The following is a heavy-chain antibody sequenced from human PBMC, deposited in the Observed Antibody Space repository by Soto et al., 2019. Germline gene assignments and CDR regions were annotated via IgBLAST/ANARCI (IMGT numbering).Heavy chain of an antibody. Sequence: QVQLVQSGAEVKKPGSSVKVSCKASGGTFSSYTISWVRQAPGQGLEWMGRIIPILGIANYAQKFQGRVTITADKSTSTAYMDLSSLRSEETAVYYCARDPNGRQAGYWGQGTLVTVSS. CDR2: IIPILGIA. CDR3: ARDPNGRQAGY. D-gene: IGHD2-8*01. J-gene: IGHJ4*02. V-gene: IGHV1-69*08. CDR1: GGTFSSYT.